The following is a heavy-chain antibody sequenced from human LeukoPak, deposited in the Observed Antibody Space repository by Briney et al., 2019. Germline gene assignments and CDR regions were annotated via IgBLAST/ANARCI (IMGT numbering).Heavy chain of an antibody. CDR1: GFTFSSYW. Sequence: PGGSLRLSCAASGFTFSSYWMHWVRQARGKGLVWASRINSDGSSTSYADSVKGRFTISRDNAKNTLYLQMNSLRAEDTAVYYCARVLDFWSGYYTGVNNFDYWGQGTLVTVSS. D-gene: IGHD3-3*01. CDR2: INSDGSST. J-gene: IGHJ4*02. CDR3: ARVLDFWSGYYTGVNNFDY. V-gene: IGHV3-74*01.